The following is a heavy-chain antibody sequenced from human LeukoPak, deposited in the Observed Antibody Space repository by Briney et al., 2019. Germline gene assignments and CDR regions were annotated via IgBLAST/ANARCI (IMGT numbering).Heavy chain of an antibody. CDR1: GDSISGYY. Sequence: SETLSLTCTVSGDSISGYYWSWIRQPAGKGLEWLGRAYTSGSTNYNPSLKSRVTVSVDTSKNQFSLKLSSVTAADTAVYYCGRGGIAAAGYYYYYYMDVWGKGTTVTVSS. CDR3: GRGGIAAAGYYYYYYMDV. CDR2: AYTSGST. J-gene: IGHJ6*03. V-gene: IGHV4-4*07. D-gene: IGHD6-13*01.